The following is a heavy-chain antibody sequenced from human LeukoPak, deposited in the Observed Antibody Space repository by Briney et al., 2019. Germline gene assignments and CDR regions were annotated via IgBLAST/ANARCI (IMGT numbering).Heavy chain of an antibody. V-gene: IGHV1-18*04. CDR1: GYTFTRYG. D-gene: IGHD2-2*01. J-gene: IGHJ5*02. CDR3: ARDWEDIVVVRAADETYNWFDG. CDR2: INSYNGNT. Sequence: ASVTVSCKASGYTFTRYGISGLRQAPGQGLDGMGLINSYNGNTNYARKLKGRVTMTTDTSTSTAYMELRRLRSDDTAVYYCARDWEDIVVVRAADETYNWFDGWGQGTLVTVSS.